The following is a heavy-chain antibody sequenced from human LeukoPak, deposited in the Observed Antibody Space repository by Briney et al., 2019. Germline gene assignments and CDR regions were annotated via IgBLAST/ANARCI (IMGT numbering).Heavy chain of an antibody. V-gene: IGHV3-30-3*01. CDR3: ARDRRDYGDYGAASGSGFDY. D-gene: IGHD4-17*01. CDR1: GFTFSSYA. J-gene: IGHJ4*02. Sequence: PGRSLRLSCAASGFTFSSYAMHWVRQAPGKGLEWVAVISYDGSNKYYADSVKGRFTISRDNSKNTLYLQMNSLRAEDTAVYYCARDRRDYGDYGAASGSGFDYWGQGTLVTVSS. CDR2: ISYDGSNK.